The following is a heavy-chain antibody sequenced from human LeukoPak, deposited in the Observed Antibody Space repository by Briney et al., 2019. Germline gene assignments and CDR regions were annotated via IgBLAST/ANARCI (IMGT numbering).Heavy chain of an antibody. CDR2: ISSSSSTI. CDR1: GFTFSSYS. CDR3: ARLAAAVDAFDI. J-gene: IGHJ3*02. V-gene: IGHV3-48*01. D-gene: IGHD6-13*01. Sequence: PGGSLRLSCAASGFTFSSYSMNWVCQAPGKGLEWVSYISSSSSTIYYADSVKGRFTISRDNAKNSLYLQMNSLRAEDTAVYYCARLAAAVDAFDIWGQGTMVAVSS.